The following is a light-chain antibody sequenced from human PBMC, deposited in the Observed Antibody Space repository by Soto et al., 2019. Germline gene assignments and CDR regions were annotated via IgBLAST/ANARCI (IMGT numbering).Light chain of an antibody. V-gene: IGKV3-15*01. CDR2: PAS. J-gene: IGKJ1*01. CDR3: QHYYNWPLT. CDR1: QSVGTN. Sequence: EIVMTQSPATLSATPGERAILSCRASQSVGTNLAWYQQKPGQAPRLLIYPASARATGVPARFSGSGSGTEFTLTISSLQSEDFAFYYCQHYYNWPLTFGQGTKVEIK.